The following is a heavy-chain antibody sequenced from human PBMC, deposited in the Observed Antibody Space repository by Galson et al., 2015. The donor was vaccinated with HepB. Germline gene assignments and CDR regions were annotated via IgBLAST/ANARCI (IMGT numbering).Heavy chain of an antibody. J-gene: IGHJ5*02. CDR2: ISYDGSNK. V-gene: IGHV3-30*18. D-gene: IGHD2-2*01. CDR1: GFTFSSYG. Sequence: SLRLSCAASGFTFSSYGMHWVRQAPGKGLEWVAVISYDGSNKYYADSVKGRFTISRDNSKNTLYLQMNSLRAEDTAVYYCAKDLGFGLDCSSTSCPGEIDPWGQGTLVTVSS. CDR3: AKDLGFGLDCSSTSCPGEIDP.